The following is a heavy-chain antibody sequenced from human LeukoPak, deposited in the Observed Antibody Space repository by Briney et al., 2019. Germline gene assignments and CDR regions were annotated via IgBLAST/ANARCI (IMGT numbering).Heavy chain of an antibody. J-gene: IGHJ4*02. CDR1: GFTLSSYE. CDR2: IDYSGDSP. Sequence: GGSLRLSCTGSGFTLSSYEMSWIRQAPGKGLEWVSSIDYSGDSPYYADSVKGRFTMSRDNSKNIVYLQMNSLRAEDTAVYYCARGPMVRGVFIRRSKSGYFDYWGQGTLVTVSS. D-gene: IGHD3-10*01. V-gene: IGHV3-23*01. CDR3: ARGPMVRGVFIRRSKSGYFDY.